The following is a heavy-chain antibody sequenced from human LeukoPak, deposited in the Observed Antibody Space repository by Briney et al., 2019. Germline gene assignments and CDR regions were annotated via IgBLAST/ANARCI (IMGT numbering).Heavy chain of an antibody. CDR3: ARVQYYDSSGYDHWFDP. Sequence: SETLSLTCTVSGXFISSSSYYWGWIRQPPGKGLEWIGSFFYSGSTYYNPSLKSRVTISVDTSKNQFSLKLSSVTAADTAVYYCARVQYYDSSGYDHWFDPWGQGTLVTVSS. V-gene: IGHV4-39*01. CDR2: FFYSGST. D-gene: IGHD3-22*01. CDR1: GXFISSSSYY. J-gene: IGHJ5*02.